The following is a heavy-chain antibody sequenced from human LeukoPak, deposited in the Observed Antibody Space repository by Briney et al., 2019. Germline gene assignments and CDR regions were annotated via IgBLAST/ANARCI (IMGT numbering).Heavy chain of an antibody. J-gene: IGHJ4*02. D-gene: IGHD6-13*01. V-gene: IGHV4-39*07. CDR2: IYYSGST. CDR3: ARIPRIAAAASLFDY. CDR1: GGSISSSSYY. Sequence: SETLSLTCTVSGGSISSSSYYWGWIRQPPGKGLEWIGSIYYSGSTYYNPSLKSRVTISVDTSKNQFSLKLSSVTAADTAVYYCARIPRIAAAASLFDYWGQGTLVTVSS.